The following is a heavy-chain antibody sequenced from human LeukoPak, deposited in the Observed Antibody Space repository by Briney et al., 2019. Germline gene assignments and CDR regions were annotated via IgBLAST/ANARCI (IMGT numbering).Heavy chain of an antibody. CDR1: GYSFTSYW. J-gene: IGHJ3*02. D-gene: IGHD3-22*01. V-gene: IGHV5-51*01. CDR2: IYPGDSDT. CDR3: ARRSSGYIDAFDI. Sequence: VESLKISCKGSGYSFTSYWIGWVRQMPGKGLEWMGIIYPGDSDTRYSPSFQGQVTISADKSISTAYLQWSSLKASDTAMYYCARRSSGYIDAFDIWGQGTMVTVSS.